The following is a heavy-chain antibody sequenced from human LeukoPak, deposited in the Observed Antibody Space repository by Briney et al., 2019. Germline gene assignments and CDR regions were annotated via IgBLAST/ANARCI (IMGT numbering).Heavy chain of an antibody. CDR1: DSSIASTYY. CDR3: ARVLHAPYLIDS. V-gene: IGHV4-38-2*02. D-gene: IGHD2-8*01. Sequence: PSETLSLTCTVSDSSIASTYYWAWFRQPPGKGLEWIATVFRLQTVRTFNNPSLGSRVTMSLDPSHNQFSLNLTSVTAADTALYFCARVLHAPYLIDSWGQGTLVIVSS. CDR2: VFRLQTVRT. J-gene: IGHJ4*02.